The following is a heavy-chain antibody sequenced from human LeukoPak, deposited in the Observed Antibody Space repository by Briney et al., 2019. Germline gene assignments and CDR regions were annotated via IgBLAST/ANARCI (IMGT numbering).Heavy chain of an antibody. CDR2: IIPIFGTA. D-gene: IGHD1-26*01. CDR1: GGTFSSYA. Sequence: SVKVSCKASGGTFSSYAISWVRQAPGQGLEWMGGIIPIFGTANYAQKFQGRVTITADESTSTAYMELSSLRSEDTAVYYCARATTKIRYSGRYGPFDPWGQGTLVTVSS. J-gene: IGHJ5*02. V-gene: IGHV1-69*13. CDR3: ARATTKIRYSGRYGPFDP.